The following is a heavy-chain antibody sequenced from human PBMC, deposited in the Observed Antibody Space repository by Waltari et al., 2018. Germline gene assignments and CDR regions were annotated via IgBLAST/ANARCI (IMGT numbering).Heavy chain of an antibody. J-gene: IGHJ4*02. CDR3: ARAHLIAPLYYFDY. CDR1: GGTFRTSA. Sequence: QVQLVQSGAEVKKPGSSVKVSCQASGGTFRTSAISGVLRAPGQGLEWMGGIIPIFGTANYAQKFQGRVTLTADESTSTAYMELSSLSSEDTAVYYCARAHLIAPLYYFDYWGQGTLVTVSS. V-gene: IGHV1-69*01. D-gene: IGHD3-22*01. CDR2: IIPIFGTA.